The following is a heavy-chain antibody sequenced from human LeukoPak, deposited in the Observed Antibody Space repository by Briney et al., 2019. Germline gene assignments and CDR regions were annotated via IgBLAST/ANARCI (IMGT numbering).Heavy chain of an antibody. CDR3: ARDYCSGGSCYLDY. CDR2: ISSSSSYI. D-gene: IGHD2-15*01. CDR1: GFTFSSYS. J-gene: IGHJ4*02. V-gene: IGHV3-21*01. Sequence: TGGSLRLSCAASGFTFSSYSMDWVRQAPGKGLEWVSSISSSSSYIYYADSVKGRFTISRDNAKNSLYLQMNNLRAEDTAVYYCARDYCSGGSCYLDYWGQGTLVTVSS.